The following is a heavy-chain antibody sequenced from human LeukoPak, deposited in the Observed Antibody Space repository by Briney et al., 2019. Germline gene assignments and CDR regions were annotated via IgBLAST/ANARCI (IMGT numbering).Heavy chain of an antibody. D-gene: IGHD6-13*01. V-gene: IGHV1-2*02. Sequence: ASVKVSCKASGYTFTGYYIHWVRQAPGQGLEWMGWINPNSGGTNYAQKFQGRVTMTRDTSISTAYMELSRLRSDDTAVYYCARDTEEGPAGTSATDSWGQGTLVTVSS. CDR2: INPNSGGT. CDR1: GYTFTGYY. CDR3: ARDTEEGPAGTSATDS. J-gene: IGHJ4*02.